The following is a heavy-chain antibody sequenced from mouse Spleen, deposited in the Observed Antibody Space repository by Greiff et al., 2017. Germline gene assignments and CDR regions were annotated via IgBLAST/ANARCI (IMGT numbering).Heavy chain of an antibody. CDR1: GYTFTDYY. J-gene: IGHJ4*01. Sequence: VQLQQSGPELVKPGASVKISCKASGYTFTDYYMNWVKQSHGKSLEWIGDINPNNGGTSYNQKFKGKATLTVDKSSSTAYMELRSLTSEDSAVYYCARRFYYYGSSYAMDYWGQGTSVTVSS. V-gene: IGHV1-26*01. CDR2: INPNNGGT. CDR3: ARRFYYYGSSYAMDY. D-gene: IGHD1-1*01.